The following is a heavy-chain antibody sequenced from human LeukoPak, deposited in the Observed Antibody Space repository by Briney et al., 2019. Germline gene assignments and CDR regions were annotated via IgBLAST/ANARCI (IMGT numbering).Heavy chain of an antibody. V-gene: IGHV4-34*01. D-gene: IGHD6-13*01. CDR2: INHSGST. CDR3: ARHFSSSNWFDP. CDR1: GGSFSGYH. Sequence: PSETLSLTCAVYGGSFSGYHWSWIRQPPGKGLEWIGEINHSGSTNYNPSLKSRVTISVDTSKNQFSLKLSSVTAADTAVYYCARHFSSSNWFDPWGQGTLVTVSS. J-gene: IGHJ5*02.